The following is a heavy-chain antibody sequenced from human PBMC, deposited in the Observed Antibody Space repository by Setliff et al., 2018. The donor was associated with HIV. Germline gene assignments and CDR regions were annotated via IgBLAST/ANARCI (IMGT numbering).Heavy chain of an antibody. V-gene: IGHV4-34*01. CDR2: INHSGST. CDR1: GGSFSGYY. D-gene: IGHD2-8*01. CDR3: ARSRPRSMDFYMDV. Sequence: PSETLSLTCAVYGGSFSGYYWSWIRQPPGKGLAWIGEINHSGSTNYNPSLKSRVTISVDTSQNQLSLNLSSVTAADTAVYYCARSRPRSMDFYMDVWGKGTTVTVS. J-gene: IGHJ6*03.